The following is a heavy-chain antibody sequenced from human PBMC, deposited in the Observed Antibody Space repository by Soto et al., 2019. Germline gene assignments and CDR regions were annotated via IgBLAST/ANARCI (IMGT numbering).Heavy chain of an antibody. CDR1: GYTFTSYG. V-gene: IGHV1-18*01. CDR3: ARDYMVRGYYDFWSGYRNNWFDP. D-gene: IGHD3-3*01. J-gene: IGHJ5*02. CDR2: ISAYNGNT. Sequence: GASVKVSCKASGYTFTSYGISWVRQAPGQGLEWMGWISAYNGNTNYAQKLQGRVTMTTDTSTSTAYMELRSLRSDDTAVYYCARDYMVRGYYDFWSGYRNNWFDPWGQGTLVT.